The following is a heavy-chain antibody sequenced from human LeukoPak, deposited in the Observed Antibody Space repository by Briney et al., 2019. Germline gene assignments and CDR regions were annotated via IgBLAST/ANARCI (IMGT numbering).Heavy chain of an antibody. J-gene: IGHJ4*02. CDR2: INPSGGST. CDR1: GYTFTSYY. D-gene: IGHD6-13*01. CDR3: ARVESLSIAAAGTLPDLSDY. V-gene: IGHV1-46*01. Sequence: GASVKVSCKASGYTFTSYYMHWVRQAPGQGLEWMGIINPSGGSTSYAQKFQGRVTMTRDTSTSTVYMELSSLRSEDTAVYYCARVESLSIAAAGTLPDLSDYWGQGTLVTVSS.